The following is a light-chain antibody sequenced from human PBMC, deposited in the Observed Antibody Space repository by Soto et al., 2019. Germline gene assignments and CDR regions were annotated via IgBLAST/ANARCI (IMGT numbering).Light chain of an antibody. CDR1: QTVGRS. CDR3: QQRYNWPLT. V-gene: IGKV3-11*01. J-gene: IGKJ5*01. Sequence: EIVLTQPPATLSLSPGERATLSCRASQTVGRSLAWYQQKPGQAPRLLISDASNRATGIPARFSGSGSGTDFTLTISSLDSEDFAIYYCQQRYNWPLTFGQGTRLEIK. CDR2: DAS.